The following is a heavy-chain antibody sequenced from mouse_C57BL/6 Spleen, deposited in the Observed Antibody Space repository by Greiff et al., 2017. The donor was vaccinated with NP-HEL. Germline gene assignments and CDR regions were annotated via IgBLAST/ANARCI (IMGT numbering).Heavy chain of an antibody. CDR2: IDPETGGT. CDR1: GYTFTDYE. Sequence: QVQLQQSGAELVRPGASVTLSCKASGYTFTDYEMHWVKQTPVHGLEWIGAIDPETGGTAYNQKFKGKAILTADKSSSTAYMELRSLTSEDSAVYYCTRDWLKYYGSSPWFAYWGQGTLVTVSA. D-gene: IGHD1-1*01. J-gene: IGHJ3*01. V-gene: IGHV1-15*01. CDR3: TRDWLKYYGSSPWFAY.